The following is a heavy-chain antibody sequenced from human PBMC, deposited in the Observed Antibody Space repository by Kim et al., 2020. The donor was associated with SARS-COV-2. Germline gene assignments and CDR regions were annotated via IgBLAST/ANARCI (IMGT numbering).Heavy chain of an antibody. J-gene: IGHJ4*01. CDR3: ARSLTIAAAAPRADY. CDR2: ISAYNGNT. Sequence: ASVKVSCKASGYTFTSYGISWVRQAPGQGLEWMGWISAYNGNTNYAQKLQGRVTMTTDTSTSTAYMELRSLRSDDTAVYYCARSLTIAAAAPRADYWCHGTLVTVSS. D-gene: IGHD6-13*01. V-gene: IGHV1-18*04. CDR1: GYTFTSYG.